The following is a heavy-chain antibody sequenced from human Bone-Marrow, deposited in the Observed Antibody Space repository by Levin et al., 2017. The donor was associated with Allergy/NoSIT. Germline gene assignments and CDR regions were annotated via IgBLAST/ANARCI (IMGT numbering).Heavy chain of an antibody. CDR2: IWHDGSSE. J-gene: IGHJ3*02. Sequence: QSGGSLRLSCAASGFIFSNYGMHWVRQAPGKGLEWVALIWHDGSSEYYADSVKGRFTISRDDSKNTLYLQMNSLRAEDSAVYFCATDGPAGVTLIRGAVSASDIWGQGTVVTISS. CDR3: ATDGPAGVTLIRGAVSASDI. V-gene: IGHV3-33*01. D-gene: IGHD3-10*01. CDR1: GFIFSNYG.